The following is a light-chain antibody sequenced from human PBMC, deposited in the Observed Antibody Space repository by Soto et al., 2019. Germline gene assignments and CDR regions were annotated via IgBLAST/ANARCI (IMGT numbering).Light chain of an antibody. CDR3: QHYGSSPLT. J-gene: IGKJ5*01. CDR1: QSVSASY. Sequence: EIVLTQSPGTLSLSPGERATLSCRASQSVSASYLAWYQQKPGQAPRLLIYGASSRATGIPDRFSGSGSGTDLTLTISRLEPEDFAVYYCQHYGSSPLTFGQGTRLE. CDR2: GAS. V-gene: IGKV3-20*01.